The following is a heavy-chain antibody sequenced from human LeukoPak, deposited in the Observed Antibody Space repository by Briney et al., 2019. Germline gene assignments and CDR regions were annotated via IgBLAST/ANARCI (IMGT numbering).Heavy chain of an antibody. D-gene: IGHD4-11*01. Sequence: PSETLSLTCTVSGGSISSSSYYWGWIRQPPGKGLEWIGSIYYSGSTYYNPSLKSRVTISVDTSKNQFSLKLSSVTAADTAVYYCARLYRTERWFDPWGQGTLVTVSS. V-gene: IGHV4-39*07. CDR3: ARLYRTERWFDP. CDR2: IYYSGST. CDR1: GGSISSSSYY. J-gene: IGHJ5*02.